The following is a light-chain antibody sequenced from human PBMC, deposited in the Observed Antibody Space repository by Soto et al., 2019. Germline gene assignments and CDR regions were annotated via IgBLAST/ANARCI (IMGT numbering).Light chain of an antibody. CDR2: GAS. CDR1: QIVSSSY. CDR3: QQYDSSPLT. Sequence: EILLTQSPGTLSLSPGERATLSCRASQIVSSSYLAWYQQKPGQAPRLLIYGASSGATGIPDRFSGSGSGTDFTLTISRLEPEDFAVYSCQQYDSSPLTFGQGTKVEIK. V-gene: IGKV3-20*01. J-gene: IGKJ1*01.